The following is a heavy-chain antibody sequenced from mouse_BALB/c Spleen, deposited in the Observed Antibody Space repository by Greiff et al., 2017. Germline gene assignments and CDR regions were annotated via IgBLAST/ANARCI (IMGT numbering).Heavy chain of an antibody. D-gene: IGHD2-1*01. CDR3: ARLDGNSYFDY. CDR2: ISYSGST. J-gene: IGHJ2*01. Sequence: VQLKESGPGLVKPSQSLSLTCTVTGYSITSDYAWNWIRQFPGNKLEWMGYISYSGSTSYNPSLKSRISITRDTSKNQFFLQLNSVTTEDTATYYCARLDGNSYFDYWGQGTTLTVSS. CDR1: GYSITSDYA. V-gene: IGHV3-2*02.